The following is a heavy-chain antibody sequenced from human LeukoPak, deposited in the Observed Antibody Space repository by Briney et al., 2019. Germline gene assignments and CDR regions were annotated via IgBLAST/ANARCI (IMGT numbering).Heavy chain of an antibody. J-gene: IGHJ4*02. V-gene: IGHV4-59*01. Sequence: KASETPSLTCTVSGGSMSSYYWSWIRQPPGKGLEWIGYIYYSGSTNYNPSLKSRVTMSADTSKSQFSLKLSSVTAADTAVYYCGRTEYYFDYWGQGTLVTVSS. CDR2: IYYSGST. CDR1: GGSMSSYY. CDR3: GRTEYYFDY.